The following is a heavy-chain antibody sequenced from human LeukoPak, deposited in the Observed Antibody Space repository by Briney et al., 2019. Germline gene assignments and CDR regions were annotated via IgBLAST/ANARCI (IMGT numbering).Heavy chain of an antibody. V-gene: IGHV4-59*08. D-gene: IGHD3-22*01. Sequence: SETLSLTCTVSGGSMRSYYWSWIRQPPGRGLEWIGFIYYSGSTNYNPSLKSRVTIAVDTSKNQFSLKLSSVTAADTAVYYCARGSSGYYFYYFDYWGQGTLVTVSS. J-gene: IGHJ4*02. CDR2: IYYSGST. CDR1: GGSMRSYY. CDR3: ARGSSGYYFYYFDY.